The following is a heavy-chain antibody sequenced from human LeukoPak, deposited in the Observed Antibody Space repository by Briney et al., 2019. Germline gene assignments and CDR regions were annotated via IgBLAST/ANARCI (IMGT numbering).Heavy chain of an antibody. J-gene: IGHJ6*02. CDR3: AKDIYDFWSGYYQARPYYYGMDV. Sequence: GGSLRLSCAASGFTFDDYAMRWVRQAPGKSLEWVSGISWTSGSIGYADSVKGRFTISRDNAKNSLYLQMNSLRAEDTALYYCAKDIYDFWSGYYQARPYYYGMDVWGQGTTVTVSS. D-gene: IGHD3-3*01. CDR1: GFTFDDYA. CDR2: ISWTSGSI. V-gene: IGHV3-9*01.